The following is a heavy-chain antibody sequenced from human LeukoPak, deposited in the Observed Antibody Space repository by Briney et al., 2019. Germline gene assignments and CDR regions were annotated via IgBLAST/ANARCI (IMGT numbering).Heavy chain of an antibody. CDR3: ARHAAFADYQSHLTHFDY. V-gene: IGHV4-59*08. J-gene: IGHJ4*02. D-gene: IGHD4/OR15-4a*01. CDR1: GGSISSYH. CDR2: IYYSGST. Sequence: PSETLSLTCTVPGGSISSYHGSWIRQPPGKGLEWIGYIYYSGSTNYNPSLKSRVTISVDTSKNQFYLRLSSVTAADAALYYCARHAAFADYQSHLTHFDYWGQGTLVTVSS.